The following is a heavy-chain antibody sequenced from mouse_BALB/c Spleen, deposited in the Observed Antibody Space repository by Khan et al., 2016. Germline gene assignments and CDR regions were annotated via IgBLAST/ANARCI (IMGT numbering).Heavy chain of an antibody. CDR3: ARYRYYYGSSRYFDV. Sequence: QIQLVQSGPALKRPGKTVKISCKASGYTFTNYGINWVKQAPGKGLKWMGWINTYSGESTYADDFKGRFAFSLETSANTAYLQLNNLKNEDTATYFCARYRYYYGSSRYFDVWGAGTTVTVSA. J-gene: IGHJ1*01. CDR2: INTYSGES. V-gene: IGHV9-3-1*01. D-gene: IGHD1-1*01. CDR1: GYTFTNYG.